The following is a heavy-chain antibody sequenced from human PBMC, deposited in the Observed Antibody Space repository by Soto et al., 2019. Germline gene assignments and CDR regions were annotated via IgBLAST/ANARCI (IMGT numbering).Heavy chain of an antibody. V-gene: IGHV4-4*02. Sequence: SETLSLTCAVSGASVSSTYWWSWVRQPPGKGPEWIGYIYYSGSANYNPSLKSRVTISVDTSKNQFSLKLSSVTAADTAVYYCASLAYDYWGQGTLVTVSS. CDR2: IYYSGSA. J-gene: IGHJ4*02. CDR1: GASVSSTYW. CDR3: ASLAYDY.